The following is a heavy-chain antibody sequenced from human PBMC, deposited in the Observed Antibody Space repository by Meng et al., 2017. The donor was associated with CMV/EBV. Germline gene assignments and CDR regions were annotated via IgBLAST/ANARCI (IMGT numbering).Heavy chain of an antibody. CDR3: VRRGSSGSYYKGWFDS. Sequence: GESLKISCAASGFTFSSHAMHWVRQAPGKGLEWVAVISYDGSNEYYADSVKGRFTISRDNSKNTLFLQMNNLRAEDTAVYYCVRRGSSGSYYKGWFDSWGQGTLVTVSS. CDR1: GFTFSSHA. J-gene: IGHJ5*01. D-gene: IGHD3-10*01. V-gene: IGHV3-30*04. CDR2: ISYDGSNE.